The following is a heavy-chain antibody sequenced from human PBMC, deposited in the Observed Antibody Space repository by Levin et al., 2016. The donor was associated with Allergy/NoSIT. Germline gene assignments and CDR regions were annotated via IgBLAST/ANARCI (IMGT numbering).Heavy chain of an antibody. J-gene: IGHJ4*02. D-gene: IGHD2-21*01. Sequence: WIRQPPGKGLEYVSVIDSGGNVYYTDSVKGRFTISRDNSKNTVYLQMDSLRAEDMAIYYCARDTYWSPDYWGQGTLVTVSS. CDR2: IDSGGNV. V-gene: IGHV3-64*02. CDR3: ARDTYWSPDY.